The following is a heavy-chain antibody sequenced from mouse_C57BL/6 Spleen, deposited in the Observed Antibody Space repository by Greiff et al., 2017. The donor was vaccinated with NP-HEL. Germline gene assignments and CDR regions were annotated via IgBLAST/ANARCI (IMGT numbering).Heavy chain of an antibody. CDR2: ISSGSSTI. D-gene: IGHD1-1*02. J-gene: IGHJ4*01. CDR3: ARGTISSIYPYAMDY. V-gene: IGHV5-17*01. CDR1: GFTFSDYG. Sequence: EVQGVESGGGLVKPGGSLKLSCAASGFTFSDYGMHWVRQAPEKGLEWVAYISSGSSTIYYADTVKGRFTISRDNAKNTLFLQMTSLRSEDTAMYYCARGTISSIYPYAMDYWGQGTSVTVSS.